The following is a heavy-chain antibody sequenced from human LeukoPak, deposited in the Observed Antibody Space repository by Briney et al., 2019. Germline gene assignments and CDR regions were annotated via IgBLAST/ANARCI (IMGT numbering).Heavy chain of an antibody. CDR3: ARSYFGGDCYSSELDY. CDR2: INLSGST. V-gene: IGHV4-34*01. D-gene: IGHD2-21*02. CDR1: GVSFSGYY. Sequence: SETLSLTCAVYGVSFSGYYWSWIRQPPGKGVEWIGEINLSGSTNYNPSLKSRVTISVDTFKNQFSLKLSSVTAADAAVYYCARSYFGGDCYSSELDYWGQGTLVTVSS. J-gene: IGHJ4*02.